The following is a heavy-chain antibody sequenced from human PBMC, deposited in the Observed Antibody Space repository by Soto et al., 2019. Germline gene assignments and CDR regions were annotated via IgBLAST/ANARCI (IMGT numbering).Heavy chain of an antibody. CDR2: ISAYNGNT. CDR3: ARVTGQYYYYYYGMDV. J-gene: IGHJ6*02. D-gene: IGHD2-21*02. Sequence: QVQLVQSGAEVKKPGASVKVSCKASGYTFTSYGISWVRQAPGQGLEWTGWISAYNGNTNYAQKLQGRVTMTTDTSTSTAYMELRSLRSDDTAVYYCARVTGQYYYYYYGMDVWGQGTTVTVSS. V-gene: IGHV1-18*01. CDR1: GYTFTSYG.